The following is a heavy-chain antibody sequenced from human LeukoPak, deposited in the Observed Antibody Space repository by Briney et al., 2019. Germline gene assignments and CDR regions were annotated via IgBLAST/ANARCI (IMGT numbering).Heavy chain of an antibody. Sequence: SETLSLTCTVSSGSISSHYWSWIRQPPGKGLEWIGYIYYSGSTNYNPSLKSRVTISVDTSKNQFSLKLSSVTAADTAVYYCARDRSHMDVWGKGTTVTVSS. V-gene: IGHV4-59*11. J-gene: IGHJ6*04. CDR2: IYYSGST. CDR1: SGSISSHY. CDR3: ARDRSHMDV.